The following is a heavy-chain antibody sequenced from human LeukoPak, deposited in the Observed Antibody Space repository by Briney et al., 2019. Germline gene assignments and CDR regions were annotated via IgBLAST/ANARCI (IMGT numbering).Heavy chain of an antibody. V-gene: IGHV3-7*01. Sequence: GGSLRLSCVASGFSFSSYWMSWVRQTPGRGLEWVANIKQEGSARYYVDSVTGRFTISRDNAMNSLYLQMNSLRVEDTAVYYCARDPGIAAAGTVGYFDSWGQGILVTVSS. J-gene: IGHJ4*02. D-gene: IGHD6-13*01. CDR2: IKQEGSAR. CDR3: ARDPGIAAAGTVGYFDS. CDR1: GFSFSSYW.